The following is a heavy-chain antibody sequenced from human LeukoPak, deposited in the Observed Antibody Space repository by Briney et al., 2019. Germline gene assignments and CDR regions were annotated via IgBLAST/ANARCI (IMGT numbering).Heavy chain of an antibody. CDR1: GGSIRSSSYY. V-gene: IGHV4-39*07. D-gene: IGHD1-26*01. CDR2: IYYSGST. J-gene: IGHJ3*02. CDR3: AARWELVGSFDI. Sequence: PSETLSLTCNVSGGSIRSSSYYWGWIRQPPGKGLEWIGSIYYSGSTYYNSSLKGRVTISVDTSKNQFSLKLSSVTAADTAVYYCAARWELVGSFDIWGQGTMVTASS.